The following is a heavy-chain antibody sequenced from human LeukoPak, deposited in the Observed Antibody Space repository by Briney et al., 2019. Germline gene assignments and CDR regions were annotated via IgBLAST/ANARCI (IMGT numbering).Heavy chain of an antibody. D-gene: IGHD3-22*01. CDR1: GYTFTGYY. CDR2: INPNSGGT. V-gene: IGHV1-2*04. J-gene: IGHJ6*02. CDR3: ARDNLLSSGYYYGSYYYYGMDV. Sequence: ASVKVSCKASGYTFTGYYMHWVRQAPGQGLEWMGWINPNSGGTNYAQKFQGWVTMTRDTSISTAYMELSRLRSDDTAVYYCARDNLLSSGYYYGSYYYYGMDVWGQGTTVTVSS.